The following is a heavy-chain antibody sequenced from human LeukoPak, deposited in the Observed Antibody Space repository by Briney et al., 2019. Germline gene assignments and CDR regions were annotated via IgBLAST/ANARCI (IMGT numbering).Heavy chain of an antibody. CDR3: ARNYGGIGALDY. J-gene: IGHJ4*02. Sequence: GGSLRLSCAASGFTFSSYGMHWVRQAPGKGLEWVAVISYDGSNKYYADSVKGRFTISRDNSKNTLYLQMNSLGAEDTAVYYCARNYGGIGALDYWGQGTLVTVSS. D-gene: IGHD1-26*01. V-gene: IGHV3-30*03. CDR1: GFTFSSYG. CDR2: ISYDGSNK.